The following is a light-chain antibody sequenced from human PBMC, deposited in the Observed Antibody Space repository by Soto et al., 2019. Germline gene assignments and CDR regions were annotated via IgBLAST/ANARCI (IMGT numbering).Light chain of an antibody. CDR1: SRDVGGYNY. V-gene: IGLV2-11*01. CDR2: EVS. Sequence: QSTLTQPRSVSGSPGQSVTISCTGTSRDVGGYNYVSWYQQHPGKAPKLMIYEVSKRPSGVPDRFSGFKSGNTASLTISGLQAEDEADYYCCSYAGSYTYVFGTGT. CDR3: CSYAGSYTYV. J-gene: IGLJ1*01.